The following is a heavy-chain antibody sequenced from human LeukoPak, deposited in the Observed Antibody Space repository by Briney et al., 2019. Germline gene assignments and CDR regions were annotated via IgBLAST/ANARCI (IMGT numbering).Heavy chain of an antibody. D-gene: IGHD6-19*01. CDR2: IYSSGSN. V-gene: IGHV4-59*08. CDR1: GGSITSYY. J-gene: IGHJ4*02. Sequence: SETLSLTCTVSGGSITSYYWIWIRQPPGKGREWIGYIYSSGSNTYNPSLKSRVTISVDTSKNQFSLTLTSVTAADTAVYYCARRAVAENYFDYWGQGTLVTDSS. CDR3: ARRAVAENYFDY.